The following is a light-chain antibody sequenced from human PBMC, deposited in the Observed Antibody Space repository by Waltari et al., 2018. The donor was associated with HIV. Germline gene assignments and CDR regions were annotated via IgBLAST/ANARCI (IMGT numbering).Light chain of an antibody. CDR3: QSEDRSATYVI. Sequence: ELTQPPSVPLFPGQWAGTTSLGIALPKQLAFWFQQKPGQAPLLVIYKDTDRPSGIPERFSGSSSGTTVTLTICGVQAEDEADYYCQSEDRSATYVIFGGGTKLTVL. CDR2: KDT. J-gene: IGLJ2*01. V-gene: IGLV3-25*03. CDR1: ALPKQL.